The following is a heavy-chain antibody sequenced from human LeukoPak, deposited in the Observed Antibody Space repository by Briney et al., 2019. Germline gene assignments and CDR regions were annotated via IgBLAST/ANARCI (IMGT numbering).Heavy chain of an antibody. V-gene: IGHV3-64D*06. CDR3: VKDFVPSYSSSWYWDYYGMDV. J-gene: IGHJ6*02. D-gene: IGHD6-13*01. CDR1: GFTFSSYA. CDR2: ISSNGGST. Sequence: GRSLRLSCAASGFTFSSYAMHWVRQAPGKGLEYVSAISSNGGSTYYADSVKGRFTISRDNSKNTLYLQMSSLRAEDTAVYYCVKDFVPSYSSSWYWDYYGMDVWGQGTTVTVSS.